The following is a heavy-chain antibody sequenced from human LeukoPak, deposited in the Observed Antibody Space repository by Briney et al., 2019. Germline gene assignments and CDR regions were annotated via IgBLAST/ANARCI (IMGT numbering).Heavy chain of an antibody. CDR3: ARVRIAAAYDAFDI. V-gene: IGHV4-61*02. CDR1: GGSISSGSYY. D-gene: IGHD6-13*01. Sequence: SQTLSLTCTVSGGSISSGSYYWSWIRQPAGKGLEWIGRIYTSGSTNYNPSLKSRVTISVDTSKNQFSLKLSSVTAADTVVYYCARVRIAAAYDAFDIWGQGTMVTVSS. CDR2: IYTSGST. J-gene: IGHJ3*02.